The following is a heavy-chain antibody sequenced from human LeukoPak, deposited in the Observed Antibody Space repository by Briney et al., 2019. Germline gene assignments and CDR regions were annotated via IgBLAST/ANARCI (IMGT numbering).Heavy chain of an antibody. CDR2: ISAYNGNT. J-gene: IGHJ5*02. D-gene: IGHD6-13*01. CDR1: GGTFSTYA. Sequence: ASVKVSCKASGGTFSTYAISWVRQAPGQGLEWMGWISAYNGNTNYAQKLQGRVTMTTDTSTSTAYMELRSLRSDDTAVYYCARAKQQLVLGPWGQGTLVTVSS. V-gene: IGHV1-18*01. CDR3: ARAKQQLVLGP.